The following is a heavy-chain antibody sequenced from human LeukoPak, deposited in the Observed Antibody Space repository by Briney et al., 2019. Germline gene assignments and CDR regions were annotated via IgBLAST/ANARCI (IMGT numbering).Heavy chain of an antibody. J-gene: IGHJ4*02. Sequence: PGGSLRLSCAASGFTFDDYAMHWVRQAPGKGLEWVSGISWNSGSIGYADSVKGRFTISRDNAKNSLYLQMNSLRAEDTALYYCAATGVAGKHGYWVQGTLVTVSS. V-gene: IGHV3-9*01. CDR2: ISWNSGSI. D-gene: IGHD6-19*01. CDR3: AATGVAGKHGY. CDR1: GFTFDDYA.